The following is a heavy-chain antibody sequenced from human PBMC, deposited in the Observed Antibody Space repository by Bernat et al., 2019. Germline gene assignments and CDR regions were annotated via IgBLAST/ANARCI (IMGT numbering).Heavy chain of an antibody. CDR3: ARTDSSTGRNWFDP. J-gene: IGHJ5*02. V-gene: IGHV6-1*01. D-gene: IGHD2-2*01. CDR1: GDSVASSSAA. CDR2: TYYRSKWYN. Sequence: QVQLQQSGPGLVKPSQTLSLTCAISGDSVASSSAAWNWIRQSPSRGLEWLGRTYYRSKWYNDYAVSVKIRITINPDTSKNEFSLQLNSVTPEDAAVYYGARTDSSTGRNWFDPWGQGTLVTVSS.